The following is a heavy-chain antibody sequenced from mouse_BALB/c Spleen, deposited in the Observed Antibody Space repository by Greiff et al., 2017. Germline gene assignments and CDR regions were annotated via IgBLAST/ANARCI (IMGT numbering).Heavy chain of an antibody. CDR3: ASMITTAWFAY. D-gene: IGHD2-4*01. V-gene: IGHV1S81*02. J-gene: IGHJ3*01. Sequence: QVHVKQPGAELVKPGASVKLSCKASGYTFTSYWMHWVKQRPGQGLEWIGEINPSNGRTNYNEKFKSKATLTVDKSSSTAYMQLSSLTSEDSAVYYCASMITTAWFAYWGQGTLVTVSA. CDR1: GYTFTSYW. CDR2: INPSNGRT.